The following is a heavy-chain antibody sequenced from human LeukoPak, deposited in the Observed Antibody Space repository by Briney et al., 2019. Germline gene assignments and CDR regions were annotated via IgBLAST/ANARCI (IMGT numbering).Heavy chain of an antibody. CDR2: INPNSGGT. J-gene: IGHJ3*02. Sequence: ASVQVSCQASGYTFTCYYMHWVRPAPGQGREWMGWINPNSGGTNHAQKFQGRVTMTRDTSISTGYMELSRLKSDDTAVYYCAREYYDFWSGYYRGYDAFDTWGQGTMVTVSS. CDR3: AREYYDFWSGYYRGYDAFDT. V-gene: IGHV1-2*02. D-gene: IGHD3-3*01. CDR1: GYTFTCYY.